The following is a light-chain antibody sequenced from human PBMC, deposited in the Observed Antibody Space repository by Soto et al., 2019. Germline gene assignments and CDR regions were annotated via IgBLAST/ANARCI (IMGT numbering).Light chain of an antibody. V-gene: IGKV1-9*01. J-gene: IGKJ1*01. Sequence: DIQLTQSPSFLSASVGDRVTITCRASQGISSYLAWYQQKPGKAPKLLIYAASTLQSGVPSRFSGSGSGTEFTLTISRLEPEDFAVYYCQQYGSSWTFGQGTKVDI. CDR1: QGISSY. CDR3: QQYGSSWT. CDR2: AAS.